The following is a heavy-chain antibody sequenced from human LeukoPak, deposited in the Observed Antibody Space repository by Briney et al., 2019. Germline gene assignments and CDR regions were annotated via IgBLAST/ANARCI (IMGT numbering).Heavy chain of an antibody. CDR3: ARGSSSYDVLSGYYDGYLDY. Sequence: GGSLRLSCAASGFTFSSYWMSWVRQAPGKGLEWVATIKDDGSEKYYVDSVKGRFTISRDNAKNSLNLQMNSLRVEDTAVYFCARGSSSYDVLSGYYDGYLDYWGQGTLDTASS. CDR1: GFTFSSYW. D-gene: IGHD3-3*01. J-gene: IGHJ4*02. CDR2: IKDDGSEK. V-gene: IGHV3-7*01.